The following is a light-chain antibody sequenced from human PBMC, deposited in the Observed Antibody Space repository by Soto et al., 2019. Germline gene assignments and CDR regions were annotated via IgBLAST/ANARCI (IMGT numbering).Light chain of an antibody. CDR3: QQYNTWPLT. Sequence: ETVMTQSPATLSVSPGERPTLSCRASQSVSSNLAWDQQKPGQAPRLLIYDASTRATGIPARFSGSGSGTEFTLTISSLQSEDFAAYYCQQYNTWPLTFGPGLKVDIK. CDR2: DAS. V-gene: IGKV3-15*01. J-gene: IGKJ3*01. CDR1: QSVSSN.